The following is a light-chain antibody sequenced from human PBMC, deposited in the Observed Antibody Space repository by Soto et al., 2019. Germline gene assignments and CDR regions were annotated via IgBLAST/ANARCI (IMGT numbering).Light chain of an antibody. CDR3: QQYNSYCS. CDR2: KAS. CDR1: QSISSW. J-gene: IGKJ1*01. Sequence: DIHMTQSPSTLSASVGDRVTITCRASQSISSWLAWYQQRPGKAPKLLIYKASSLESGVPSRFSGSGSGTEFTLTISSLQPDDFATYYCQQYNSYCSFGQGTKVEIK. V-gene: IGKV1-5*03.